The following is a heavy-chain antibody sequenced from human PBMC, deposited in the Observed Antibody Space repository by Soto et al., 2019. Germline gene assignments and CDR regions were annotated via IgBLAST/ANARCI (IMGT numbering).Heavy chain of an antibody. CDR1: GFTFSSYS. Sequence: GGSLRLSCAASGFTFSSYSMNWVRQAPGKGLEWVSSISSSSSYIYYADSVKGRFTISRDNAKNTLYLQMNSLRAEDTAVYYRAKVGPVVPAASGSDYWGQGTLVTVSS. V-gene: IGHV3-21*01. CDR3: AKVGPVVPAASGSDY. J-gene: IGHJ4*02. CDR2: ISSSSSYI. D-gene: IGHD2-2*01.